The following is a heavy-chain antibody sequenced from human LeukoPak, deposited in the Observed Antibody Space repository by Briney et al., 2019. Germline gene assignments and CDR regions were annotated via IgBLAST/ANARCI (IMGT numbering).Heavy chain of an antibody. CDR1: GGSISSYY. Sequence: SETLSLTCTVSGGSISSYYWSWIRQPPGKGLEWIGYIYYSGSTNYNPSLKSRVTISVDTSKNQFSLKLGSVTAADTAVYYCAVGESYGTGYWGQGTLVTVSS. J-gene: IGHJ4*02. CDR3: AVGESYGTGY. V-gene: IGHV4-59*01. D-gene: IGHD5-18*01. CDR2: IYYSGST.